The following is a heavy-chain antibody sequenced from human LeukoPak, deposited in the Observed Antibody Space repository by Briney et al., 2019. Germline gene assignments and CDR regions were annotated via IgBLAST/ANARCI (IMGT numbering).Heavy chain of an antibody. V-gene: IGHV4-30-4*01. CDR1: GGSISSGDYY. J-gene: IGHJ6*02. CDR2: IYYSGNT. Sequence: SETLSLTCTVSGGSISSGDYYWNWIRQPPGKGLEWIGYIYYSGNTYYNPSLKSRVTISMDMSKNQFSLKLSSVTAADTAVYYCAYDYSGNLDSYGLDVWGQGTTVTVSS. D-gene: IGHD4-23*01. CDR3: AYDYSGNLDSYGLDV.